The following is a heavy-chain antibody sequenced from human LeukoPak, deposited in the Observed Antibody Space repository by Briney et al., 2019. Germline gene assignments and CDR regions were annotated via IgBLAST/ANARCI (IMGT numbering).Heavy chain of an antibody. CDR3: ARIDRAVAGTIDY. V-gene: IGHV4-59*08. CDR2: IYYSGST. D-gene: IGHD6-19*01. Sequence: SETLSLTCTVSGGSISSYYWSWIRQPPGKGLEWIGYIYYSGSTNYNPSLKSRVTMSVDTSKNQFSLKLSSVTAADTAVYYCARIDRAVAGTIDYWGQGTLVTVSS. CDR1: GGSISSYY. J-gene: IGHJ4*02.